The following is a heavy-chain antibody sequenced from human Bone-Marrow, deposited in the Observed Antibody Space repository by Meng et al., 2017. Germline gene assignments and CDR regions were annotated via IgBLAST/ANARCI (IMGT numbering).Heavy chain of an antibody. CDR2: IRADGST. J-gene: IGHJ4*02. Sequence: SLMISCAATGFTFSSYSMNWVRQSPGKGLEWVSAIRADGSTVYADSVKGRFTISRDTSEDTLFLQMSSLTDEDTAIYYCAYNGAGWHFGSWGQGTLVTVSS. CDR1: GFTFSSYS. D-gene: IGHD6-19*01. V-gene: IGHV3-23*01. CDR3: AYNGAGWHFGS.